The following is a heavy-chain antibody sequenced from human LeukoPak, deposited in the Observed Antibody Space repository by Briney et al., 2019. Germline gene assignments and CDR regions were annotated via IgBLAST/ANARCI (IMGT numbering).Heavy chain of an antibody. Sequence: GGSLRLSCAGSGFTFSSYNMNWVRQAPGKGLEWVSSISSSSSYIYYADSVKGRFTISRDNAKNSLYLQMNSLRAEDTAVYYCARAPGYSYGYGVFVYWGQGTLVTVSS. CDR1: GFTFSSYN. V-gene: IGHV3-21*01. CDR2: ISSSSSYI. CDR3: ARAPGYSYGYGVFVY. J-gene: IGHJ4*02. D-gene: IGHD5-18*01.